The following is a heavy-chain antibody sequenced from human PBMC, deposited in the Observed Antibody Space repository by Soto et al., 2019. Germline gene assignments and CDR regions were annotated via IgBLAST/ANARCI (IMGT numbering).Heavy chain of an antibody. Sequence: QVQLQQWGAGLLKPSETLSLTCAVYGGSFSGYYWSWIRQPPGKGLEWIGEINHSGSTNYNPSLKSRVTISVDTSKNQFALKLSSETAADTAVYYCAGNGRTPDWYFDLWGRGTLVTVSS. CDR2: INHSGST. CDR3: AGNGRTPDWYFDL. CDR1: GGSFSGYY. D-gene: IGHD1-7*01. V-gene: IGHV4-34*01. J-gene: IGHJ2*01.